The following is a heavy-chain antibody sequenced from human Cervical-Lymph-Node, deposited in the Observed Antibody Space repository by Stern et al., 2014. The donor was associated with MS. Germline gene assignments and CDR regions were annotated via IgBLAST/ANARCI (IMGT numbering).Heavy chain of an antibody. CDR2: IRWNGDVV. J-gene: IGHJ4*02. CDR1: GFNFDDFA. V-gene: IGHV3-9*01. D-gene: IGHD3-10*01. Sequence: EVQLVESGGGLVQPGRSLRLSCEGSGFNFDDFALHWVRLGPEKGLQWVSGIRWNGDVVGYGDAVMGRFTISRDNAKNSLYLQMNSLRPEDTAFYYCVKTSVRGSGRVLTFDDWGQGTLVTVSS. CDR3: VKTSVRGSGRVLTFDD.